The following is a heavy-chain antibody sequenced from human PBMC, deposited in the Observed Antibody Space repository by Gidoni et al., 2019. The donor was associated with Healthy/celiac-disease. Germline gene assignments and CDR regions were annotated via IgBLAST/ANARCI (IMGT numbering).Heavy chain of an antibody. Sequence: EVQLVESGGGLVQPGGSLRLSCAASGFTVSSNYMSWVRQAPGKGLEWVSVIYSGGSTYYADSVKGRFTISRDNSKNTLYLQMNSLRAEDTAVYYCATVLAYYDSSGYYRYWGQGTLVTVSS. CDR3: ATVLAYYDSSGYYRY. CDR1: GFTVSSNY. V-gene: IGHV3-66*01. D-gene: IGHD3-22*01. CDR2: IYSGGST. J-gene: IGHJ4*02.